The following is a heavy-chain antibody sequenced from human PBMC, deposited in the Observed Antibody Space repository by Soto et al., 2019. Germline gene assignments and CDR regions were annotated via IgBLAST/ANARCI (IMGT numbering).Heavy chain of an antibody. CDR1: GYTFPSYY. D-gene: IGHD3-10*01. Sequence: ASVKVSCQASGYTFPSYYMHWVRQATGQGLEWMGIINHSGGSTSYAQKFQGRVTMTRDTSTSTVYMELSSLRSEDTAVYYCARGAHYYGSVRYLAPPPYCNYYGIDVWGQGTTVTVSS. V-gene: IGHV1-46*01. CDR3: ARGAHYYGSVRYLAPPPYCNYYGIDV. J-gene: IGHJ6*02. CDR2: INHSGGST.